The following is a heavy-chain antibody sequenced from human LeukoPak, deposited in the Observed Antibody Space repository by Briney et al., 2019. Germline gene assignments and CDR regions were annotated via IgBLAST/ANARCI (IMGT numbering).Heavy chain of an antibody. CDR3: ARFKSGGWSYFDS. CDR2: LYSTESP. Sequence: SETLSLTCTVSGASLTNPTYYQWSWIRQAPGKGLELIGSLYSTESPKFNPSLRSRVTMSLDTSKNQYSLKLSSVTAEDSAVYYCARFKSGGWSYFDSWGQGTPVTVSS. D-gene: IGHD4-23*01. CDR1: GASLTNPTYY. V-gene: IGHV4-61*01. J-gene: IGHJ4*02.